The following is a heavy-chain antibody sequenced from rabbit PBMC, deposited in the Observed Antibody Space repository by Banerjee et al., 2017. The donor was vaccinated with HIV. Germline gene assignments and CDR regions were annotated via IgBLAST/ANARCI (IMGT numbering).Heavy chain of an antibody. CDR1: GFSFSSSYW. D-gene: IGHD1-1*01. J-gene: IGHJ6*01. CDR3: ARDPYVLSSLGLTL. Sequence: QEQLEESGGDLVKPEGSLTLTCTASGFSFSSSYWICWVRQAPGKGLEWIACINTANTVIWYASWAKGRFTISKTSSTTVTLQMTSLTAADTATYFCARDPYVLSSLGLTLWGQGTLVTVS. V-gene: IGHV1S45*01. CDR2: INTANTVI.